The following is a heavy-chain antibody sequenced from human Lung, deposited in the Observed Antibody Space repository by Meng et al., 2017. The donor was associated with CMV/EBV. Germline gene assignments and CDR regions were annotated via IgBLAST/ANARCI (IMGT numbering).Heavy chain of an antibody. J-gene: IGHJ4*02. V-gene: IGHV3-30-3*01. Sequence: SCAASGFTFSSYAMHWVRQAPGKGLEWVAVISYDGSNKYYADFVKGRFNSSRDNFKNTLYLQINSLRAEDTAVYYCVRGELRVLEWSGFDYWGQGTXVTVDS. CDR1: GFTFSSYA. CDR3: VRGELRVLEWSGFDY. CDR2: ISYDGSNK. D-gene: IGHD3-3*01.